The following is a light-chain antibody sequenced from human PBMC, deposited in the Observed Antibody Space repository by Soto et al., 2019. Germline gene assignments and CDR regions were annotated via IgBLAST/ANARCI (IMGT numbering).Light chain of an antibody. CDR1: QSISSW. CDR2: AAS. Sequence: DIQMTQSPSTLSASVGDRVTITCRASQSISSWLAWYQQQPGKAPMLLIYAASSLQSGVPSRFSGSGSGTEFTLTISNLQPEDFATYYCQQANSPPLTFGGGTKVDI. CDR3: QQANSPPLT. J-gene: IGKJ4*01. V-gene: IGKV1-12*01.